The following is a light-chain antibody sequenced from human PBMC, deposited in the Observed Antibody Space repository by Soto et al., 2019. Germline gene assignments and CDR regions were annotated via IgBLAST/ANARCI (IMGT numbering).Light chain of an antibody. V-gene: IGKV1D-16*01. Sequence: DIQMTQSPSSLSASIGDRVTITCRASQGISSWLAWYQQKPDQAPKSLIYAASKMQSGVPSRFSGSGSGTDFTLTISSLQPEDFATYYCQQYNSFPFTFGPGTMVDIK. CDR1: QGISSW. J-gene: IGKJ3*01. CDR2: AAS. CDR3: QQYNSFPFT.